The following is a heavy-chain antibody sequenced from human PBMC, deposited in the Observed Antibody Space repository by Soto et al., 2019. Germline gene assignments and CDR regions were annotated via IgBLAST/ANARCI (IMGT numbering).Heavy chain of an antibody. J-gene: IGHJ4*02. CDR3: ARNTNGYNPLDY. CDR2: IHCGYSDI. D-gene: IGHD5-12*01. V-gene: IGHV5-51*01. Sequence: GESLKISCKGFGYSFTNYWIGWGRQMPGKGLEWMGIIHCGYSDIRYIPSFEGLVTISADTSISTAYLQWSSLKASDTAMYYCARNTNGYNPLDYWGQGTPVTVSS. CDR1: GYSFTNYW.